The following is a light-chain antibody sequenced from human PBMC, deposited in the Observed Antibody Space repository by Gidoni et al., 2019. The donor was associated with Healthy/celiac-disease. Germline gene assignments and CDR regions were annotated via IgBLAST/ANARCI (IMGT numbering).Light chain of an antibody. CDR3: MQALGGPT. CDR1: QSLLHSNGYNY. V-gene: IGKV2-28*01. CDR2: LGS. J-gene: IGKJ3*01. Sequence: DIVMTQSPLSLPVTPGEPASISCRSSQSLLHSNGYNYLDWYLQKPGQSPQLLIYLGSNRASGVPDRFSGSGSGTDFTLKISRVEAEDVGVYYCMQALGGPTFXPXTKVDIK.